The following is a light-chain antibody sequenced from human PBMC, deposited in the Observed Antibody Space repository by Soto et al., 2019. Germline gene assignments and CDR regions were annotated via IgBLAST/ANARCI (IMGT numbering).Light chain of an antibody. J-gene: IGKJ2*01. Sequence: DIQMTQSPSTLSASVGDRVTITCRASQTISSWLAWYQQKPGKAPKLLIYKASNLESGVPSRFSGSGSGTEFTLTLSSLQPDDFATYYCQQYHSYSYTFGQGTKLEI. CDR1: QTISSW. CDR2: KAS. CDR3: QQYHSYSYT. V-gene: IGKV1-5*03.